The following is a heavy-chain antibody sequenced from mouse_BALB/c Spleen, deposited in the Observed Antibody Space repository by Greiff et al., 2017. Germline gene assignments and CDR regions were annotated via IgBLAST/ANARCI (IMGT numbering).Heavy chain of an antibody. CDR2: ISSGSSTI. D-gene: IGHD2-4*01. CDR1: GFTFSSFG. J-gene: IGHJ4*01. Sequence: EVKLMESGGGLVQPGGSRKLSCAASGFTFSSFGMHWVRQSPEKGLEWVAYISSGSSTIYYADTVKGRFTISRDNPKNTLFLQMTSLRSEDTAMYYCARSRGSTMITTGAMDYWGQGTSVTVSS. V-gene: IGHV5-17*02. CDR3: ARSRGSTMITTGAMDY.